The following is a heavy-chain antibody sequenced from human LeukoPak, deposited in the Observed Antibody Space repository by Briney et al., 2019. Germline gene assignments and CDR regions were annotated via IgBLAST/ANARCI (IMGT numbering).Heavy chain of an antibody. CDR1: GYSFTSYW. V-gene: IGHV5-51*01. J-gene: IGHJ6*03. Sequence: TGESLKISXKGSGYSFTSYWIGWVRQMPGKGLEWMGIIYPGDSDTIYSPSFQGQVTISADKSISTAYLQWSSLKASDTAMYYCARHRKAHYYYMDVWGKGTTVTVSS. CDR2: IYPGDSDT. CDR3: ARHRKAHYYYMDV.